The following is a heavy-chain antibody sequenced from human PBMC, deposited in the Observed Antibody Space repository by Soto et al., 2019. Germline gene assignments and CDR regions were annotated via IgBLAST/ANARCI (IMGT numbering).Heavy chain of an antibody. D-gene: IGHD2-15*01. CDR2: IYYSGST. CDR3: ARLSRADCSGGSCYYYGMDV. J-gene: IGHJ6*02. Sequence: SETLSLTCTVSGGSISSGGYYWSWIRQHPXKGLEWIGYIYYSGSTYYNPSLKSRVTISVDTSKNQFSLKLSSVTAADTAVYYCARLSRADCSGGSCYYYGMDVWGQGTTVTVSS. CDR1: GGSISSGGYY. V-gene: IGHV4-31*03.